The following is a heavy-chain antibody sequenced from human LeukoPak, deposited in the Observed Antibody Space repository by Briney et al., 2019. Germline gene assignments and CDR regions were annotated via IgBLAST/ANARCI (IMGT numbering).Heavy chain of an antibody. J-gene: IGHJ4*02. Sequence: SETLSLTCAVYGRSFSGYYWSWIRQPPGKGLEWIGEINHSGSTNYNPPLKSRVTISVDTSKNQFSLKLSSVTAADTAVYYCARGVRTYYYGSGSYCRFDYWGQGTLVTVSS. V-gene: IGHV4-34*01. CDR3: ARGVRTYYYGSGSYCRFDY. CDR1: GRSFSGYY. D-gene: IGHD3-10*01. CDR2: INHSGST.